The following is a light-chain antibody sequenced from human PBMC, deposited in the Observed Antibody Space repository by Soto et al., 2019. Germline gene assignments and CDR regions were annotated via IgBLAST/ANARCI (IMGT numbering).Light chain of an antibody. CDR1: NIGSKH. J-gene: IGLJ2*01. Sequence: SSELTQPPSVSVAPGKTARITCGGINIGSKHVHWYQQKPGQAPVLVIYYDTDRPSGIPERFSGSNSGNTATLTISRVEAGDEADYYCHVSDSSRDHPLFGGGTKLTVL. CDR2: YDT. V-gene: IGLV3-21*04. CDR3: HVSDSSRDHPL.